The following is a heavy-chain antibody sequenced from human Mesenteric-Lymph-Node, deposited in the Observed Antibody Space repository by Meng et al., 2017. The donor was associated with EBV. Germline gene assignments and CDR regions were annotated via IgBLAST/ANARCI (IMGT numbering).Heavy chain of an antibody. Sequence: QVQLQQSGPGLVKPTQTLSLTCAISGDSVSNTNVAWNWIRQSPSRGLEWLGRTYYTSKWYNVYAQAVKGRITINPDTSKSEFSLQLNSVTPDDTAVYYCSRESWRAFDYWGQGTLVTVSS. CDR3: SRESWRAFDY. CDR1: GDSVSNTNVA. J-gene: IGHJ4*02. CDR2: TYYTSKWYN. V-gene: IGHV6-1*01.